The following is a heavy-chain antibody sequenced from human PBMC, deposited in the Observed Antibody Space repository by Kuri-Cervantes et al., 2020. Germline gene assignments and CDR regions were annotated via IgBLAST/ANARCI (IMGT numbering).Heavy chain of an antibody. V-gene: IGHV3-23*01. CDR2: ISGSGGST. Sequence: GGSLRLSCAASGFTFSSYAMSWVRQAPGKGLEWVSAISGSGGSTYYADSVKGRFTISRDNSKNTLYPQMNSLRAEDTAVYYCAKDSLEYSSSARDYWGQGTLVTVSS. J-gene: IGHJ4*02. CDR1: GFTFSSYA. D-gene: IGHD6-6*01. CDR3: AKDSLEYSSSARDY.